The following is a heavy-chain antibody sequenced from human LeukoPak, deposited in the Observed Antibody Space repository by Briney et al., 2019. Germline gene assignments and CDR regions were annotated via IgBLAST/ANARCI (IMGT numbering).Heavy chain of an antibody. Sequence: GGSLRLSCAASGFTFSSYEMNWVRQVPGKGLEWVSYISSSGSTIYYAESVKGRFTISRDNAKNSLYLQMNSLRAEDTAVYYCARDMGGYFDLWGRGTLVTVSS. CDR1: GFTFSSYE. CDR2: ISSSGSTI. D-gene: IGHD1-26*01. J-gene: IGHJ2*01. CDR3: ARDMGGYFDL. V-gene: IGHV3-48*03.